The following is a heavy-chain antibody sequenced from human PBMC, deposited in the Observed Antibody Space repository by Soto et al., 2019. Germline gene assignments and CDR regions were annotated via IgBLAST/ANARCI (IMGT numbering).Heavy chain of an antibody. CDR3: AWEAGGSNIAAGLRDP. CDR2: INPKNGDT. D-gene: IGHD4-4*01. Sequence: QVQVVQSGAEVKKPGASVNVSCKTSGCFFNDYHMHWVRKAPGQGLEWMGWINPKNGDTNYAQKFQDRVTMTRDTSISTVYVELSRLTSDDTAGYSCAWEAGGSNIAAGLRDPWGQGTLVTVSS. J-gene: IGHJ5*02. CDR1: GCFFNDYH. V-gene: IGHV1-2*02.